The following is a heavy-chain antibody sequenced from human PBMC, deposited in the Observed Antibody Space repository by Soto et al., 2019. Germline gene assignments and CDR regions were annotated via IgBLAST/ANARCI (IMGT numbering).Heavy chain of an antibody. V-gene: IGHV4-31*03. CDR3: ARRKSPRFLDEYYNLYYFDY. CDR1: GGSISSGGYY. Sequence: SETLSLTCTVSGGSISSGGYYWSWIRQHPGKGLEWIGYIYYSGSTYYNPSLKSRVTIAVDTSKNQFSLKLSSVTAADTAVYYCARRKSPRFLDEYYNLYYFDYGGQGTRVTVSS. J-gene: IGHJ4*02. CDR2: IYYSGST. D-gene: IGHD3-3*01.